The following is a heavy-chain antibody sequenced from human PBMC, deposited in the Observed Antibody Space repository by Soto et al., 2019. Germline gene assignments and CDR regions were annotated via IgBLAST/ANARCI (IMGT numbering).Heavy chain of an antibody. CDR3: AIWCYFDSRNLLAF. D-gene: IGHD3-22*01. J-gene: IGHJ1*01. CDR1: GYTFTSYG. CDR2: ISPGNGNT. Sequence: GAAVKPCCKASGYTFTSYGMNWVRQAPGRGLEWMGWISPGNGNTKYSQKFQGRVTIERDTSASTAYMELSGLRSEDTAVYYCAIWCYFDSRNLLAFRGLRSLVIVSS. V-gene: IGHV1-3*01.